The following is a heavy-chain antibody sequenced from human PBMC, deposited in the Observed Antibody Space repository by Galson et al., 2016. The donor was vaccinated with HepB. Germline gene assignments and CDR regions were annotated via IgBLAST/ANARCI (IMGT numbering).Heavy chain of an antibody. Sequence: PALVKPTQTLTLTCTFSGFSLSTGGEGVAWIRQPPGKALEWLALIYWDDDKRYSPSLKNRLTITKGTSKNQVVLTMTNMDPVDTATYYCAQRAPDYGDYVGYFDDWGQGTLVTVSS. CDR1: GFSLSTGGEG. D-gene: IGHD4-17*01. CDR2: IYWDDDK. V-gene: IGHV2-5*02. J-gene: IGHJ4*02. CDR3: AQRAPDYGDYVGYFDD.